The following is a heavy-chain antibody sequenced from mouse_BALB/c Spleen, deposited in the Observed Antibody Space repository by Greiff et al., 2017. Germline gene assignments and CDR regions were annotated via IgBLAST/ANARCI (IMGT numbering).Heavy chain of an antibody. Sequence: QVQLQQSAAELARPGASVKMSCKASGYTFTSYTMHWVKQRPGQGLEWIGYINPSSGYTEYNQKFKDKTTLTADKSSSTAYMQLSSLTSEDSAVYYCARGGVTTARSWFAYWGQGTLVTVSA. V-gene: IGHV1-4*02. CDR2: INPSSGYT. D-gene: IGHD1-2*01. J-gene: IGHJ3*01. CDR3: ARGGVTTARSWFAY. CDR1: GYTFTSYT.